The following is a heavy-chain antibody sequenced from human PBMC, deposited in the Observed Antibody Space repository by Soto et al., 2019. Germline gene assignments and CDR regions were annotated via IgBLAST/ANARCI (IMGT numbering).Heavy chain of an antibody. CDR3: RGDGDRYDGNGYLGRH. Sequence: EVQLVESGGGLVQPGESLTLSCAASGFPFSSYWMHWVRQAPGKGLVWVSRIKSDGSGTYYADSVQDRFTISRDNARNTLYLQMNSLRVEDTAVFCARGDGDRYDGNGYLGRHWGQATLVTVSS. CDR1: GFPFSSYW. CDR2: IKSDGSGT. D-gene: IGHD3-22*01. J-gene: IGHJ4*02. V-gene: IGHV3-74*01.